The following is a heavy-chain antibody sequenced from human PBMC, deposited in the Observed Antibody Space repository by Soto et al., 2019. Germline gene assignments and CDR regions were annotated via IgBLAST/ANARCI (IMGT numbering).Heavy chain of an antibody. CDR2: ISSSSSYI. CDR3: AIMNVAVAGTSDY. Sequence: EVQLVESGGGLVKPGGSLRLSCAASGFTFSSYSMNWVRQAPGKGLEWVSSISSSSSYIYYADSVKGRFTISRDNAKNSLYLQMNSLRAEDTAVYYCAIMNVAVAGTSDYWVQGTMVTVSS. CDR1: GFTFSSYS. D-gene: IGHD6-19*01. J-gene: IGHJ4*02. V-gene: IGHV3-21*01.